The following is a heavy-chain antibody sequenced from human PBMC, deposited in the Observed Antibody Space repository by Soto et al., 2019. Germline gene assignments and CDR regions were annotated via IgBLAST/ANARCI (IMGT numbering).Heavy chain of an antibody. CDR3: ANWGYYYYGMDV. D-gene: IGHD3-16*01. CDR1: GFTFSSYG. CDR2: ISYDGSNK. Sequence: PGGSLRLSCAASGFTFSSYGMHWVRQAPGKGLEWVAVISYDGSNKYYADSVKGRFTISRDNSKNTLYLQMNSLRAEDTAVYYCANWGYYYYGMDVWGQGTTVTVS. J-gene: IGHJ6*02. V-gene: IGHV3-30*18.